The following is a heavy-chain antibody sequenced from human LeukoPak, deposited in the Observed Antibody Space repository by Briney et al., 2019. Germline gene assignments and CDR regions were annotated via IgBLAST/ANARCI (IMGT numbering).Heavy chain of an antibody. CDR3: ARADDFSSRYYYGMDV. Sequence: ASVKVSCQASGYTFTSYGISWVRQAPGQGLEWMGWISAYNGNTNYAQKLQGRVTMTTDTSTSTAYMELRSLRSDDTAVYYCARADDFSSRYYYGMDVWGQGTTVTVPS. J-gene: IGHJ6*02. D-gene: IGHD3-3*01. CDR2: ISAYNGNT. V-gene: IGHV1-18*01. CDR1: GYTFTSYG.